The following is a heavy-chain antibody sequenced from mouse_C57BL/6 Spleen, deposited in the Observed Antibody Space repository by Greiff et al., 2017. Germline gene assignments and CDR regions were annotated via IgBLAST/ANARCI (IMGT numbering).Heavy chain of an antibody. CDR3: ARYDGNSFAY. D-gene: IGHD2-1*01. V-gene: IGHV7-3*01. Sequence: EVKLMESGGGLVQPGGSLSLSCAASGFTFTDYYMSWVRQPPGKALEWLGFIRNKANGYTTEYSASVKGRFTISRDNSQSILYLQMNALRAEDSATYYCARYDGNSFAYWGQGTLVTVSA. CDR2: IRNKANGYTT. J-gene: IGHJ3*01. CDR1: GFTFTDYY.